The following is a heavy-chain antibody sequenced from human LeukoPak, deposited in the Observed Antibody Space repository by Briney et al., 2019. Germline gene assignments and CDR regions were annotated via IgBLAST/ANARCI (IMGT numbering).Heavy chain of an antibody. CDR2: IRYDGGNK. D-gene: IGHD4-17*01. V-gene: IGHV3-30*02. J-gene: IGHJ4*02. CDR1: GFTFSTYG. CDR3: VKDPYGDYLRYFDY. Sequence: GGSLRLSCAASGFTFSTYGMHWVRQAPGKGLEWVSLIRYDGGNKYYADSVKGRFTVSRDNSKNTLYLQMNSLRAEDTAVYYCVKDPYGDYLRYFDYWGQGTLVTVSS.